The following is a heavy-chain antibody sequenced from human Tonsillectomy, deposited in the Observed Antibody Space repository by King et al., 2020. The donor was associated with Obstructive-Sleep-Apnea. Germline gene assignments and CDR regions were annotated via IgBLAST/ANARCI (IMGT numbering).Heavy chain of an antibody. CDR1: GGSFSAYY. V-gene: IGHV4-34*01. J-gene: IGHJ3*02. D-gene: IGHD2-2*01. CDR3: ARCPPAGTSSDTPVTDAFDI. CDR2: ISHSGST. Sequence: QVQLQQWGAGLLKPSETLSLTCAVYGGSFSAYYWSWIRQPPGKGLEWIGEISHSGSTNYNPSLKSRVSISVDTSKKQFSLKLSSVTAADTAVYFCARCPPAGTSSDTPVTDAFDIWGQGTMVTVSS.